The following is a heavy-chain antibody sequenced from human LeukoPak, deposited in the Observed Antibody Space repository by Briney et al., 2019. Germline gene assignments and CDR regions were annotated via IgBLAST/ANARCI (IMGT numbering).Heavy chain of an antibody. CDR2: ISTSSSYI. V-gene: IGHV3-21*04. D-gene: IGHD4-17*01. Sequence: PGGSLRLSCAASGFTFSSYSMDWVRQAPGKGLEWVSSISTSSSYIYYADSVKGRFTISRDNAKNSLYLQMNSLRAEDTAVYYCAKVPMTTVTFDYWGQGTLVTVSS. CDR1: GFTFSSYS. J-gene: IGHJ4*02. CDR3: AKVPMTTVTFDY.